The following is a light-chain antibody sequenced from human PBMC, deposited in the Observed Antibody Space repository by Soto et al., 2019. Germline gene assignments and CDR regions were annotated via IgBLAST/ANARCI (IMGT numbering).Light chain of an antibody. J-gene: IGKJ1*01. CDR2: KAS. CDR1: RSISSW. CDR3: QQYSSFWT. Sequence: DIQMTQSPSTLSASVGDRVSITCRASRSISSWLAWYQQKPGKAPKLLIYKASNLESGVPSRFSGSGSGTEFTLTISSLQPDDFATYYCQQYSSFWTFGQGTRVEIK. V-gene: IGKV1-5*03.